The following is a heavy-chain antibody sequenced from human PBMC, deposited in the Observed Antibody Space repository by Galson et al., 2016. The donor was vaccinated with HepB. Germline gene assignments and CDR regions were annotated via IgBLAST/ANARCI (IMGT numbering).Heavy chain of an antibody. V-gene: IGHV1-18*04. Sequence: SVKVSCKASGYIFTNHAFSWVRQAPGQSLEWMGWSDTKNGNTAYARKRQGRVTMTTDTSTNTAYMELTSQRSDDTAVYYCARDLVDSSGWVDYWGQGNLVTVSS. J-gene: IGHJ4*02. CDR2: SDTKNGNT. CDR1: GYIFTNHA. D-gene: IGHD6-19*01. CDR3: ARDLVDSSGWVDY.